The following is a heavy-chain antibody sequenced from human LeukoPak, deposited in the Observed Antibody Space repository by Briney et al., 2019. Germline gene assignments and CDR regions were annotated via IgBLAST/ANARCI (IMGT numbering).Heavy chain of an antibody. D-gene: IGHD5-18*01. CDR1: GYTFTGYY. CDR3: ARDSDTAMVTLDY. V-gene: IGHV1-2*02. CDR2: INPNSGGT. Sequence: ASVKVSRKASGYTFTGYYMHWVRQAPGQGLEWMGWINPNSGGTNYAQKFQGRVTMTRDTSISTAYMELSRLRSDDTAVYYCARDSDTAMVTLDYWGQGTLVTVSS. J-gene: IGHJ4*02.